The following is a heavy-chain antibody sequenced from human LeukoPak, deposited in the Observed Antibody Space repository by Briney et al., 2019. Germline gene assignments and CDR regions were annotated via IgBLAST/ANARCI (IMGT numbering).Heavy chain of an antibody. J-gene: IGHJ4*02. CDR1: GFTFSSYE. D-gene: IGHD3-22*01. CDR2: ISSSGSTI. CDR3: ARAPSPYYYDSSGYYFGY. Sequence: GGSLRLSCAASGFTFSSYEVNWVRQAPGKGLEWVSYISSSGSTIYYADSVKGRFTISRDNAKNSLYLQMNSLRAEDTAVYYCARAPSPYYYDSSGYYFGYWGQGTLVTVSS. V-gene: IGHV3-48*03.